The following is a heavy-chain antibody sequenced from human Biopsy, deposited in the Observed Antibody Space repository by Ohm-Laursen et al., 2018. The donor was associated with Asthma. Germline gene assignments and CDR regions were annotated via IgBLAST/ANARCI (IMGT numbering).Heavy chain of an antibody. V-gene: IGHV1-69*05. CDR2: IMTVFGTT. CDR1: GGTFSNFA. D-gene: IGHD6-19*01. J-gene: IGHJ6*02. CDR3: ARCQVGYSSGWSLLLKKIYYSGMDV. Sequence: SVKVSCKAPGGTFSNFAISWVRQAPRQGLEWLGGIMTVFGTTNYAQKFQGRVTITTDESTSTAYMEVTSLRSEDTAIYYCARCQVGYSSGWSLLLKKIYYSGMDVWGQGTAVTVSS.